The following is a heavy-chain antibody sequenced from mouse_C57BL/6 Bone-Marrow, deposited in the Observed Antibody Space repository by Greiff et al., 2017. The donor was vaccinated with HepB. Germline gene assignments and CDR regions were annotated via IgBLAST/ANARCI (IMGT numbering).Heavy chain of an antibody. J-gene: IGHJ2*01. V-gene: IGHV14-2*01. D-gene: IGHD1-1*01. Sequence: EVQLQESGAELVKPGASVKLSCTASGFNITDYYMHWVKQRTEQGLEWIGRIDPEDGETKYAPKFQSKATIKADTSSKTAYLQLSSLTSEDTAVYYCARGSNLDYWGQGTTLTVSS. CDR2: IDPEDGET. CDR3: ARGSNLDY. CDR1: GFNITDYY.